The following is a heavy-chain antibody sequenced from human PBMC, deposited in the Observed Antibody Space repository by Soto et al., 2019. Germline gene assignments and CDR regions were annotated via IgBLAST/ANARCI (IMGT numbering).Heavy chain of an antibody. CDR1: WFTLSSYG. D-gene: IGHD1-26*01. V-gene: IGHV3-30*18. CDR3: AKEGPELGPQPYYYYGMDV. CDR2: ISYDGSNK. J-gene: IGHJ6*02. Sequence: XRCLRLTCSAAWFTLSSYGMDWVRQAPGKGLDWLAVISYDGSNKYYADSVKGRFNISRDNSKNTLYLQMNSLRAEDTAVYYCAKEGPELGPQPYYYYGMDVWGQGTTVTISS.